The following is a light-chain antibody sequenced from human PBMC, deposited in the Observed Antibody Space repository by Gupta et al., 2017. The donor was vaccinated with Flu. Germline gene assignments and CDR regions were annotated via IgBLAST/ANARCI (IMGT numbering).Light chain of an antibody. J-gene: IGLJ3*02. Sequence: QSVLTQPPSVSGAPGQRVTISCTGSSSNIGAGYDVHWYQQLPGTAPKLLIYGNSNRPSGVPDRFSGSKSGTSASLAIXGXQAEDEXDDYCQYYDSSLSGWVLGGGTKLTVL. CDR1: SSNIGAGYD. CDR2: GNS. CDR3: QYYDSSLSGWV. V-gene: IGLV1-40*01.